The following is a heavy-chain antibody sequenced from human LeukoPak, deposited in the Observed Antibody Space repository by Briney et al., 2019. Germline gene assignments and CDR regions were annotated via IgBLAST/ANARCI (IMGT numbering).Heavy chain of an antibody. CDR3: AKVYGFMVRGVFDDY. J-gene: IGHJ4*02. D-gene: IGHD3-10*01. CDR1: GFTFSSSG. V-gene: IGHV3-30*02. CDR2: IRYDGRNK. Sequence: GGSLRLSCAASGFTFSSSGMHWVRQSPGKGLEWVAFIRYDGRNKYYADFVKGRFTISRDNSRNTLYLQMNSLRPEDTAVYYCAKVYGFMVRGVFDDYWGQGTLVTVSS.